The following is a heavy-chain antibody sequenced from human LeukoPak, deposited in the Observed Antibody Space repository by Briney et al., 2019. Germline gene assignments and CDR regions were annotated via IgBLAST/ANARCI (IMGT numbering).Heavy chain of an antibody. CDR3: ASRISAYCGGDCYPGPYWYFDL. Sequence: GGSLRLSCAASGFTFSTYNMNWVRQAPGKGLEWVSFISSSGSAIYYADSVKGRFTVSRDNAKKSLYLQMNSLRAEDTAVYHCASRISAYCGGDCYPGPYWYFDLWGRGTLVTVSS. CDR2: ISSSGSAI. D-gene: IGHD2-21*02. J-gene: IGHJ2*01. V-gene: IGHV3-48*04. CDR1: GFTFSTYN.